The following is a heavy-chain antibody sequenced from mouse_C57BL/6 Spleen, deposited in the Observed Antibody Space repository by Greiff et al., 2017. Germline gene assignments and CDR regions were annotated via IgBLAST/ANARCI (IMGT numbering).Heavy chain of an antibody. CDR1: GYTFTSSW. Sequence: QVQLQQPGAELVKPGASVKLSCKASGYTFTSSWMHWVKQRPGQGLEWIGMIHPNSGSTNYNAKFKSKATLTVDKSSSTAYMQLSSLTSEDSAFYYCARYPRITTVVAWDWDFDYWGQGTTLTVSS. V-gene: IGHV1-64*01. D-gene: IGHD1-1*01. CDR2: IHPNSGST. CDR3: ARYPRITTVVAWDWDFDY. J-gene: IGHJ2*01.